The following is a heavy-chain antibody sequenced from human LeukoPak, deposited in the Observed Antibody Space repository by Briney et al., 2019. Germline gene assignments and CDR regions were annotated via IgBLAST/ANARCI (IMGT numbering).Heavy chain of an antibody. D-gene: IGHD3-16*02. Sequence: GGSLRLSCAASGFTFSSYWMTWVRQAPGKGLEWVANIRQDGSDKNYVDSVKGRFTISRDDAKNSLCLQMNSLRVEDTAVYYCARDYQTDYWGQGILVTVSS. CDR1: GFTFSSYW. CDR3: ARDYQTDY. CDR2: IRQDGSDK. V-gene: IGHV3-7*05. J-gene: IGHJ4*02.